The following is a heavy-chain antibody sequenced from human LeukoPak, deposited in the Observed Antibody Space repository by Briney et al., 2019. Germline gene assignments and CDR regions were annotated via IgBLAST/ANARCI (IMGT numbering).Heavy chain of an antibody. D-gene: IGHD3-16*01. J-gene: IGHJ4*02. CDR2: IYYSGST. CDR3: GRIPGGRLYYFDY. CDR1: GGSISNRSYY. V-gene: IGHV4-39*01. Sequence: PSETLSLTCTVPGGSISNRSYYWGWIRQPPGKGLEWIGSIYYSGSTYYNPSLKSRVTISVDTSKNQFSLKLISVTAADTAVYYCGRIPGGRLYYFDYWGQGTLVTVSS.